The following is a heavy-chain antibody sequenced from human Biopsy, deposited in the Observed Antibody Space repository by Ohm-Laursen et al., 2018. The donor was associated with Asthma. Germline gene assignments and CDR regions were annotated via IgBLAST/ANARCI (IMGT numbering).Heavy chain of an antibody. CDR3: ARAYGGSFFSGSFDI. CDR2: IYSGGGT. CDR1: GFTVSTNG. Sequence: GSLRLPCSASGFTVSTNGMSWVRQPPGKGLEWVSVIYSGGGTYYADSVQGRVTISRDNSKNTLSLQMNSLRAEDTAVYYCARAYGGSFFSGSFDIWGQGTMVTVSS. V-gene: IGHV3-53*01. J-gene: IGHJ3*02. D-gene: IGHD4-23*01.